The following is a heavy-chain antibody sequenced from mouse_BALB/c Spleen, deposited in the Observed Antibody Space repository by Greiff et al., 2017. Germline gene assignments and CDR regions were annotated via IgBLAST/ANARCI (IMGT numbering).Heavy chain of an antibody. CDR3: ARDIITTAPYAMDY. Sequence: EVQGVESGGGLVQPGGSLRLSCATSGFTFTDYYMSWVRQPPGKALEWLGFIRNKANGYTTEYSASVKGRFTISRDNSQSILYLQMNTLRAEDSATYYCARDIITTAPYAMDYWGQGTSVTVSS. D-gene: IGHD1-2*01. V-gene: IGHV7-3*02. CDR1: GFTFTDYY. J-gene: IGHJ4*01. CDR2: IRNKANGYTT.